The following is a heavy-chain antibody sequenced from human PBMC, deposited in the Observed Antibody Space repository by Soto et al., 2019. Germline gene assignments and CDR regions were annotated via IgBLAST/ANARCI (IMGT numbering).Heavy chain of an antibody. CDR2: MNPNNGNA. CDR3: ARRKERSAPYYRDX. V-gene: IGHV1-8*01. D-gene: IGHD1-26*01. J-gene: IGHJ5*02. CDR1: GFTFITYA. Sequence: ASVKVSCRASGFTFITYAFSWVRQAAGQGLEWRGFMNPNNGNAGFAEKFRGRINMTRNTSISTAYLELSSMRSDDSAVYFCARRKERSAPYYRDXWGQGTQFTTS.